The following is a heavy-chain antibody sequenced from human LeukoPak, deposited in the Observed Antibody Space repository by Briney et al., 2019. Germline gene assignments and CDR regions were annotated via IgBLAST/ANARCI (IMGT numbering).Heavy chain of an antibody. D-gene: IGHD1-26*01. V-gene: IGHV7-4-1*02. Sequence: ASVKVSCKASGYTFTSYYMHWVRQAPGQGLEWMGWINTNTGNPTYAQGFTGRFVFSLDTSVSTAYLQISSLKAEDTAVYYCARDRSQWELPGAFDIWGQGTMVTVSS. CDR3: ARDRSQWELPGAFDI. CDR1: GYTFTSYY. J-gene: IGHJ3*02. CDR2: INTNTGNP.